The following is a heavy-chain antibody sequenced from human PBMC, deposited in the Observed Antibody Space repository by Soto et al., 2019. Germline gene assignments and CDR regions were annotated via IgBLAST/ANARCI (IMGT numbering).Heavy chain of an antibody. D-gene: IGHD3-22*01. J-gene: IGHJ3*02. Sequence: GASVKVSCKASGYTFTSYGISWVRQAPGQGLEWMGWISAYNGNTNYAQKLQGRVTMTTDTSTSTAYMELRSLRSDDTAVYYCARLQHYYDSSGPSGAFDIWGQGTMVTVSS. CDR2: ISAYNGNT. CDR1: GYTFTSYG. CDR3: ARLQHYYDSSGPSGAFDI. V-gene: IGHV1-18*04.